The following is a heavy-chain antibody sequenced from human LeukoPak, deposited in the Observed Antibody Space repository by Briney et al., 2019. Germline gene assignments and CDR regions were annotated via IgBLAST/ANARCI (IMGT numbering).Heavy chain of an antibody. CDR1: GFTFSSYE. V-gene: IGHV3-48*03. CDR2: ISSSGSTI. Sequence: PGGSLRLSCATSGFTFSSYEMSWVRQAPGKGLEWVSYISSSGSTIYYADSVKGRFTISRDNAKNSLYLQMNSLRAEDTAVYYCARDHPRYNDCWDYWGQGTLVTVSS. D-gene: IGHD2-21*02. J-gene: IGHJ4*02. CDR3: ARDHPRYNDCWDY.